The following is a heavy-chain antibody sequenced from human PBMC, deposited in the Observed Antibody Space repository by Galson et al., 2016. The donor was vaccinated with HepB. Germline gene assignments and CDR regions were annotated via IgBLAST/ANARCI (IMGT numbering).Heavy chain of an antibody. V-gene: IGHV4-61*01. CDR1: GGSVSSGIYY. Sequence: SETLSLTCIVSGGSVSSGIYYWSWIRQPPGKGLEWIAYIYYTGSTNYNPSLKSRVTISVDTSKNQFSLKLSSVTAADTAVYYCARGHDGYMTPFDYWGQGTLVTVSS. CDR3: ARGHDGYMTPFDY. J-gene: IGHJ4*02. CDR2: IYYTGST. D-gene: IGHD5-24*01.